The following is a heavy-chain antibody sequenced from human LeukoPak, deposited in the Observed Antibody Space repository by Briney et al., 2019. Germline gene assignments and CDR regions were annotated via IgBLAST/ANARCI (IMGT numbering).Heavy chain of an antibody. CDR3: NTVYSYGYGH. Sequence: GGSLRLSCAASGLNFKIAWMSWVRQAPGKGLEWVGRIRTNSEGGTTDYAAPMKGKFTISRDDSKNMVYLQMNSLETEDTAVYYCNTVYSYGYGHWGQGTLVTVSS. D-gene: IGHD5-18*01. V-gene: IGHV3-15*01. CDR1: GLNFKIAW. J-gene: IGHJ4*02. CDR2: IRTNSEGGTT.